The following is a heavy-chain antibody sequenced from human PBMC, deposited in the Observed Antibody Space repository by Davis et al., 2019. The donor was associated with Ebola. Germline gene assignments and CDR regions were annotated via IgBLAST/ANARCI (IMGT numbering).Heavy chain of an antibody. CDR3: ARDVRNYDFWSGYLVDYYGMDV. Sequence: PGGSLRPSCPAPGFTFSSYGMHCVRQAPGKGLEWVAVIWYDGSNKYYADSVKGRFTISRDNSKNTLYLQMNSLRAEDTAVYYCARDVRNYDFWSGYLVDYYGMDVWGKGTTVTVSS. V-gene: IGHV3-33*01. J-gene: IGHJ6*04. D-gene: IGHD3-3*01. CDR2: IWYDGSNK. CDR1: GFTFSSYG.